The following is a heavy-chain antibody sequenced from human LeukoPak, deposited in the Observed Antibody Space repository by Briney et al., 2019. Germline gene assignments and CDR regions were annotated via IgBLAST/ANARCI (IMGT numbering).Heavy chain of an antibody. D-gene: IGHD6-19*01. CDR2: ISSTGSTI. Sequence: GGSLRLSCAASGFTFSSYSMNWVRQAPGKGLEWVSSISSTGSTIYYADSVKGRFTISRDNAKNSLYLQMNSLRAEDAAVYYCARASSGWYNWFDPWGQGTLVTVSS. V-gene: IGHV3-48*04. CDR3: ARASSGWYNWFDP. J-gene: IGHJ5*02. CDR1: GFTFSSYS.